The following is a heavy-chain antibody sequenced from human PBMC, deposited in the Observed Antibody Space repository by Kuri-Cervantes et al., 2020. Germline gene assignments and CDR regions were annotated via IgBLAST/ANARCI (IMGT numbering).Heavy chain of an antibody. V-gene: IGHV3-74*01. D-gene: IGHD2-15*01. CDR1: GFTFSSYG. J-gene: IGHJ3*01. CDR2: INSDGSST. Sequence: GGALRVSCSASGFTFSSYGMHWVRQAPVKGLVWVSRINSDGSSTSCAYSVKCRFTISRDNAKNTLYLQMNSLRAEDTAVYYCVREDSRWGQGTMVTVSS. CDR3: VREDSR.